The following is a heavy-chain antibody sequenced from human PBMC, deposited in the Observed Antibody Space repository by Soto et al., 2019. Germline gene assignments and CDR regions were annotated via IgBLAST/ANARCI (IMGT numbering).Heavy chain of an antibody. V-gene: IGHV4-31*03. D-gene: IGHD2-15*01. CDR1: CCSISSGGYY. J-gene: IGHJ5*02. CDR3: ARVGAVVVAATPRWFDP. CDR2: IYYRGST. Sequence: QVQLQESGPGLVKPSQTLSLTCTVSCCSISSGGYYCSWIRQHPGKGLEWIGYIYYRGSTYYNPSLKSRVTISVDTSKNQFSLQLSYVTAADTAGYYCARVGAVVVAATPRWFDPWGQGTLVTVSS.